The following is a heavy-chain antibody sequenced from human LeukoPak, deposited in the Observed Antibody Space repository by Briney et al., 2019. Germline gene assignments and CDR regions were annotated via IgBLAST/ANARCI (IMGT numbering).Heavy chain of an antibody. J-gene: IGHJ5*02. D-gene: IGHD1-26*01. CDR3: ARDSYSGSYFHWFDP. Sequence: GGSLRLSCAASGFTFSSYAMHWVRQAPGKGLEWMAVISYDGSNKYYADSVKGRFTISRDNSKNTLYLQMNSLRAEDTAVYYCARDSYSGSYFHWFDPWGQGTLVTVSS. CDR2: ISYDGSNK. V-gene: IGHV3-30-3*01. CDR1: GFTFSSYA.